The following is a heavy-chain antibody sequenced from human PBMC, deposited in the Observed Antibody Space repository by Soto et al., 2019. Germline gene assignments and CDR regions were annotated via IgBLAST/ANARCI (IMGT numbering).Heavy chain of an antibody. D-gene: IGHD5-12*01. J-gene: IGHJ4*02. CDR2: ISYDGSNK. V-gene: IGHV3-30*18. CDR1: GFTFSSYG. CDR3: AKEPKILVVATNFDY. Sequence: QVQLVESGGGVVQPGRSLRLSCAASGFTFSSYGMHWVRQAPGKGLEWVAVISYDGSNKYYADSVKGRFTISRDNSKNTLYRQMNSLRAEDTAVYYCAKEPKILVVATNFDYWGQGTLVTVSS.